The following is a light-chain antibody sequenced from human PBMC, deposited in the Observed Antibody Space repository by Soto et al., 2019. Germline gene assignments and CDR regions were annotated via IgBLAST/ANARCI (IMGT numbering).Light chain of an antibody. J-gene: IGLJ1*01. Sequence: QSVLTQPASVSGSPGQSITISCTGTSSDVGGYNYVSWYQQHPGKAPKFMIYDVSNRPSGVPNRCSGSKSGNTASLTISGLQAEDEADYYCCSYTTSNTRQIVFGTGTKVTVL. CDR1: SSDVGGYNY. V-gene: IGLV2-14*01. CDR3: CSYTTSNTRQIV. CDR2: DVS.